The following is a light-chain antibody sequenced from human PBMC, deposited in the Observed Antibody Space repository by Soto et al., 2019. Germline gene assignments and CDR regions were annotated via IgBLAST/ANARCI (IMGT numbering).Light chain of an antibody. CDR1: SSNIGSNY. Sequence: QAVVTQPPSASGTPGQRVTISCSGSSSNIGSNYVYWYQQLPGTAPKLLIYSNNQRPSGVPDRLSGSKSGTSASLAISGLRSEDEADYYCAAWDDSLSGVVFGGGTKVTVL. V-gene: IGLV1-47*02. CDR3: AAWDDSLSGVV. J-gene: IGLJ2*01. CDR2: SNN.